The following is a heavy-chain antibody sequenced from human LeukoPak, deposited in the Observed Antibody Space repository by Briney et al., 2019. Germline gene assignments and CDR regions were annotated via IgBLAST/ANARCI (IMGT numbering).Heavy chain of an antibody. CDR1: GGTFSSYA. Sequence: GASVKVSCKGSGGTFSSYAISWVRQAPGQGLEWMGGIIPFFGTANYAQKFQGRVKITADKSTSTAYMELSSLRSEDTAVYYCARVWRNSYGYVRAFDIWGQGTMVTVSS. J-gene: IGHJ3*02. CDR2: IIPFFGTA. V-gene: IGHV1-69*06. CDR3: ARVWRNSYGYVRAFDI. D-gene: IGHD5-18*01.